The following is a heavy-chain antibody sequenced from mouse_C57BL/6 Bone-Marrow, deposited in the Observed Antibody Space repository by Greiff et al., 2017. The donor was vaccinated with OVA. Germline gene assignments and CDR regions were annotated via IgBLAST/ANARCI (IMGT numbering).Heavy chain of an antibody. J-gene: IGHJ2*01. CDR2: INPNNGGT. CDR3: ARITTVGDYFDY. Sequence: VQLQQSGPELVKPGASVKMSCKASGYTFTDYNMHWVKQSHGKSLEWIGYINPNNGGTSYNQKFKGKATLTVNKSSSTAYMELRSLTSEESAVYYCARITTVGDYFDYWGQGTTLTVSS. CDR1: GYTFTDYN. V-gene: IGHV1-22*01. D-gene: IGHD1-1*01.